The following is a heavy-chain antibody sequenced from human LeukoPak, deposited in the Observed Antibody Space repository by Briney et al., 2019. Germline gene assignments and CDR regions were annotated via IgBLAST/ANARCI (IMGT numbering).Heavy chain of an antibody. D-gene: IGHD3-9*01. CDR1: GGSFSGYY. CDR2: INHSGST. J-gene: IGHJ4*02. CDR3: ARDGHDILTGMQFDY. V-gene: IGHV4-34*01. Sequence: SETLSLTCAVYGGSFSGYYWSWIRQPPGKGLEWIGEINHSGSTNYNPSLKSRVTISVDTSKNQFSLKLSSVTAADTAVYYCARDGHDILTGMQFDYWGQGTLVTVSS.